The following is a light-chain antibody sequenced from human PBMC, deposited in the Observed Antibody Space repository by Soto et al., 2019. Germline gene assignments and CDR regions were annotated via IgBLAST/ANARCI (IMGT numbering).Light chain of an antibody. Sequence: QSALTQPPSASGSPGQSVTISCTGTSSDVGGYNYVSWYQQHPGKATKLMIYEVNKRPSGVPDRFSGSKSGNTASLTVSGLQAEDEADYYCSSYAGSNKGFGGGTQLTVL. CDR2: EVN. V-gene: IGLV2-8*01. J-gene: IGLJ2*01. CDR1: SSDVGGYNY. CDR3: SSYAGSNKG.